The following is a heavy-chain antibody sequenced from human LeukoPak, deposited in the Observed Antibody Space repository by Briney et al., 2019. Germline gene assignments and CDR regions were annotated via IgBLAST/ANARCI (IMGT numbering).Heavy chain of an antibody. CDR1: GGSFSGYY. V-gene: IGHV4-34*01. Sequence: KPSETLSLTCAVYGGSFSGYYWSWIRQPPGKGLEWIGSIYYSGSTYYNPSLKSRVTISVDTSKNQFSLKLSSVTAADTAVYYCARDLSRGSITSFDYWGQGTLVTVSS. D-gene: IGHD2-2*01. J-gene: IGHJ4*02. CDR3: ARDLSRGSITSFDY. CDR2: IYYSGST.